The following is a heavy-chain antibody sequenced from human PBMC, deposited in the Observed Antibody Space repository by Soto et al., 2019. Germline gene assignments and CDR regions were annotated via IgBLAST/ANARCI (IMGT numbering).Heavy chain of an antibody. Sequence: SETLSLTCAVYGGSFSGYYWSWIRQPPGKGLEWIGEINHSGSTNYNPSLKSRVTISVDTSKNQFSLKLSSVTAADTAVYYCAREVFFSGGGTTGYFDYWGQGTLVTVSS. CDR2: INHSGST. CDR3: AREVFFSGGGTTGYFDY. D-gene: IGHD1-7*01. V-gene: IGHV4-34*01. CDR1: GGSFSGYY. J-gene: IGHJ4*02.